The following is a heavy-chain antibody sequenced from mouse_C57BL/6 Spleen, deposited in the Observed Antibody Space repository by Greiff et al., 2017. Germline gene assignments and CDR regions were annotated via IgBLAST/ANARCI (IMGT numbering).Heavy chain of an antibody. V-gene: IGHV1-39*01. J-gene: IGHJ3*01. CDR2: INPNYGTT. Sequence: EVKLMESGPELVKPGASVKISCKASGYSFTDYNMNWVKQSNGKSLEWIGVINPNYGTTSYNQKFKGKATLTVDQSSSTAYMQLNSLTSEDSAVYYCAKGIYYDYDFAYWGQGTLVTVSA. CDR3: AKGIYYDYDFAY. D-gene: IGHD2-4*01. CDR1: GYSFTDYN.